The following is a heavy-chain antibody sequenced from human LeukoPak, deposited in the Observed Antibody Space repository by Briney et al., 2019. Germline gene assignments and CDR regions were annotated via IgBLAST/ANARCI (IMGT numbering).Heavy chain of an antibody. CDR1: GFTFSSYA. CDR2: ISYDGSNK. D-gene: IGHD6-6*01. CDR3: ARNSLEYSSLDY. J-gene: IGHJ4*02. V-gene: IGHV3-30*04. Sequence: SGGSLRLSCAASGFTFSSYAMHWVRQAPGKGLEWVAVISYDGSNKYYADSVKGRFTISRDNSKNTLYLQMNSLRAEDTAVYYCARNSLEYSSLDYWGQGTLVTVSS.